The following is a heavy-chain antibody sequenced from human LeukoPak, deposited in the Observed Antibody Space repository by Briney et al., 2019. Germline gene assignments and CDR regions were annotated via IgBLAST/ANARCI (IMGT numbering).Heavy chain of an antibody. CDR3: ARDRGKGSSSPILDY. J-gene: IGHJ4*02. CDR2: IYYSGST. V-gene: IGHV4-59*12. D-gene: IGHD6-6*01. CDR1: GGSISSYY. Sequence: SETLSLTCTVSGGSISSYYWSWIRQPPGKGLEWIGYIYYSGSTNYNPSLKSRVTISVDTSKNQFSLKLSSVTAADTAVYYCARDRGKGSSSPILDYWGQGTLVTVSS.